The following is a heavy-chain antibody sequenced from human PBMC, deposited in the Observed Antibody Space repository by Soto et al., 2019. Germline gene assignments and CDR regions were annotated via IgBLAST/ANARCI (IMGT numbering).Heavy chain of an antibody. J-gene: IGHJ3*02. V-gene: IGHV1-24*01. CDR1: GYTLTELS. D-gene: IGHD3-9*01. CDR2: INPEDGDT. CDR3: ARDRNDILTGPGNDAFDI. Sequence: ASVKVSCKVSGYTLTELSMHWVRQAPGKGLEWMGGINPEDGDTIYAQKLQGRVTMTKDTSTSTAYMELRSLRSDDTAVYYCARDRNDILTGPGNDAFDIWGQGTMVTVSS.